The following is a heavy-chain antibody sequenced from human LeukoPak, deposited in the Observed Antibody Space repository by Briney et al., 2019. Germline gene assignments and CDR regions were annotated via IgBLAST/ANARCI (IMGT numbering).Heavy chain of an antibody. CDR1: X. V-gene: IGHV3-33*01. Sequence: XMHWVRXAPGKGLEWVAVIWYDGSNKYYADSVKGRFTISRDNSKNTLYLQMNSLRAEDTAVYYCARESSRMVRGVKKNHYFDYWGQGTLVTVSS. CDR3: ARESSRMVRGVKKNHYFDY. J-gene: IGHJ4*02. D-gene: IGHD3-10*01. CDR2: IWYDGSNK.